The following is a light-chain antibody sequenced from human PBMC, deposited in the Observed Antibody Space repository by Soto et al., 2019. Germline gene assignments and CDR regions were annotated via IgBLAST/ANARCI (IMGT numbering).Light chain of an antibody. CDR1: SSDVGSYNL. V-gene: IGLV2-23*01. J-gene: IGLJ3*02. CDR3: CSYAGSRV. Sequence: QSALTQPASVSGSPGQSITISCTGTSSDVGSYNLVSWYQQHPGKAPKLMIYEGSKRPSGVSNRFSVSKSGNTASLTISGLQAEDEADYYCCSYAGSRVFGGGTKVTVL. CDR2: EGS.